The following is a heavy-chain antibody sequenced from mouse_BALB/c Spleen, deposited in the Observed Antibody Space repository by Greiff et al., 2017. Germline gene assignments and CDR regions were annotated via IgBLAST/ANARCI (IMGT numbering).Heavy chain of an antibody. CDR2: ISSGGSYT. D-gene: IGHD2-14*01. V-gene: IGHV5-6*01. CDR1: GFTFSSYG. J-gene: IGHJ3*01. CDR3: ARQYDRYDEAWFAY. Sequence: EVMLVESGGDLVQPGGSLKLSCAASGFTFSSYGMSWVRQTPDKRLEWVATISSGGSYTYYPDSVKGRFTISRDNAKNTLYLQMSSLKSEDTAMYYCARQYDRYDEAWFAYWGQGTLVTVSA.